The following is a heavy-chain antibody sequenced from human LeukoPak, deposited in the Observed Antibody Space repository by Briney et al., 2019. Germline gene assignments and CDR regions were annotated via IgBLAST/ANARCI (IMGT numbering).Heavy chain of an antibody. D-gene: IGHD5-18*01. V-gene: IGHV3-74*01. CDR2: IDNDASST. J-gene: IGHJ4*02. CDR1: GFTFSSSW. Sequence: GGSLRLSCTASGFTFSSSWMHWVRQAPGEGLVWVSRIDNDASSTNYAYSVKGRFTISRDNAKNTLYLQMNSLRAEDTAVYYCARGGGYSYGPLDSWGQGTLVTVSP. CDR3: ARGGGYSYGPLDS.